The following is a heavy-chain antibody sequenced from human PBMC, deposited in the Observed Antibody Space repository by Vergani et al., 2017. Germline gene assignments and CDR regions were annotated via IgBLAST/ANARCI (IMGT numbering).Heavy chain of an antibody. Sequence: QVQLQESGPGLVKPSETLSLTCTVSGGSLSSYYWSWIRQPPGKGLEWIGYIYYSGSTNYNPSLKSRGTIPVDTSKNQFSLKLSSVTAADAAVYYCAGVGLDTAMVTGYYYYMDFWGKGTTVTVSS. J-gene: IGHJ6*03. V-gene: IGHV4-59*01. CDR2: IYYSGST. D-gene: IGHD5-18*01. CDR1: GGSLSSYY. CDR3: AGVGLDTAMVTGYYYYMDF.